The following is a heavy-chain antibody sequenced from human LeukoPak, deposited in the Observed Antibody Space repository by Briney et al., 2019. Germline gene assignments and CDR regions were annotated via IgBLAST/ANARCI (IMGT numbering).Heavy chain of an antibody. CDR2: IFYSGST. D-gene: IGHD4-17*01. Sequence: SETLSLTCTVSGGSMRSSYWSWIRQPPGKGLEWIGYIFYSGSTNYNPSLKSRVTISIDTSKNQFSLKLSSVTAADTAVYFCAKMGNPATVTTDYWGQGTLVTVSS. CDR1: GGSMRSSY. CDR3: AKMGNPATVTTDY. J-gene: IGHJ4*02. V-gene: IGHV4-59*08.